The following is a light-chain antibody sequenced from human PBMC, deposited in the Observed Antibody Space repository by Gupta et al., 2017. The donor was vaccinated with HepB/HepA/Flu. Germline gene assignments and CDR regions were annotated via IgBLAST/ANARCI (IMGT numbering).Light chain of an antibody. Sequence: QSGLTQPASVSGSPGQSITISCTGTSSDVGGYNSVSWYQQYPGRAPKLLIYDVSNRPSGVSNRFSGSKTGNSASLTISGLQAEDEAVYYCTSFRSGSTLVIFGGGTELPVL. V-gene: IGLV2-14*03. CDR2: DVS. J-gene: IGLJ2*01. CDR3: TSFRSGSTLVI. CDR1: SSDVGGYNS.